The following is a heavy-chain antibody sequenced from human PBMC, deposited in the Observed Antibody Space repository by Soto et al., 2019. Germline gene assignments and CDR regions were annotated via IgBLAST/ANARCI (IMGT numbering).Heavy chain of an antibody. CDR2: IWYDGSNK. V-gene: IGHV3-33*01. Sequence: QVQLVESGGGVVQPGRSLRLSCAASGFTFSSYGMHWVRQAPGKGLEWVAVIWYDGSNKYYADSVKGRFTISRDNSKNTLYLQMNSLRAEDTAVYYCARDGCSSSWPDYWGQGTLVTVSS. CDR3: ARDGCSSSWPDY. J-gene: IGHJ4*02. CDR1: GFTFSSYG. D-gene: IGHD6-13*01.